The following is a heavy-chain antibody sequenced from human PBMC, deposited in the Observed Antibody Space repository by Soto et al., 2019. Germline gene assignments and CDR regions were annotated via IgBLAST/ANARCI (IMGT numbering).Heavy chain of an antibody. Sequence: QVQLVESGGGVVQPGRSLRLSCAASGFTFSSYGMDWVRQAPGKGLEWVAVISYDGSNKYYADSVKGRFTISRDNSKNTLYLQMNSLRAEDTAVYYCAKSWLQYYFDYWGQGTLVTVSS. CDR1: GFTFSSYG. CDR3: AKSWLQYYFDY. CDR2: ISYDGSNK. J-gene: IGHJ4*02. V-gene: IGHV3-30*18. D-gene: IGHD5-18*01.